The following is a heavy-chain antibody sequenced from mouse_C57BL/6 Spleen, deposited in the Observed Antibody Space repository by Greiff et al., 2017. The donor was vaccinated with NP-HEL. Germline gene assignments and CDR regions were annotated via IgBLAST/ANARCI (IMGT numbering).Heavy chain of an antibody. CDR1: GYTFTDYN. CDR2: INPNNGGT. CDR3: ARSGFAY. Sequence: EVQRVESGPELVKPGASVKIPCKASGYTFTDYNMDWVKQSHGKSLEWIGDINPNNGGTIYNQKFKGKATLTVDKSSSTAYMELRSLTSEDTAVYYCARSGFAYWGQGTLVTVSA. V-gene: IGHV1-18*01. J-gene: IGHJ3*01.